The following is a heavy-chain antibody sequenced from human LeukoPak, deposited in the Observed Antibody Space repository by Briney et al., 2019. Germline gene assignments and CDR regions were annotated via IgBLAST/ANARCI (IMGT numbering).Heavy chain of an antibody. D-gene: IGHD6-6*01. V-gene: IGHV4-59*08. CDR3: ARKPRGSSPGLFDY. J-gene: IGHJ4*02. CDR2: IYYSGST. Sequence: SETLSLTCTVSGGSISSYYWSWIRQSPGKGLEWIGYIYYSGSTYYNPSLKSRVTISVDTSKNQFSLKLSSVTAADTAVYYCARKPRGSSPGLFDYWGQGTLVTVSS. CDR1: GGSISSYY.